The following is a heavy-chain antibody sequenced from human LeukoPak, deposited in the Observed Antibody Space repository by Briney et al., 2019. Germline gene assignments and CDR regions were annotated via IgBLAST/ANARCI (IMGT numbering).Heavy chain of an antibody. Sequence: SETLSLTCAVSGYSISSGYYWGWIRQPPGKELEWIGSIYHGGSTYYNPSLKSRVTISVDTSKNQFSLKLSSVTAADTAVYYCAGAVVVVPAAIIGNWFDPWGQGTLVTVSS. CDR1: GYSISSGYY. J-gene: IGHJ5*02. D-gene: IGHD2-2*01. CDR2: IYHGGST. V-gene: IGHV4-38-2*01. CDR3: AGAVVVVPAAIIGNWFDP.